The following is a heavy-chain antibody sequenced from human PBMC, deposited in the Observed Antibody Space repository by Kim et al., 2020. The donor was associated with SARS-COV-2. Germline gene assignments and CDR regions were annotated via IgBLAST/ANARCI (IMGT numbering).Heavy chain of an antibody. J-gene: IGHJ6*01. CDR3: ARISPSSISCYYYYYY. Sequence: SETLSLTCTVSGGSLSSSRYHWGWIRQPPGMVLEWIGSIYYSRSNYSNSALKSLVTISVDTSKNQFSLKISSLTAAYTAVYYCARISPSSISCYYYYYY. CDR1: GGSLSSSRYH. CDR2: IYYSRSN. D-gene: IGHD2-2*01. V-gene: IGHV4-39*01.